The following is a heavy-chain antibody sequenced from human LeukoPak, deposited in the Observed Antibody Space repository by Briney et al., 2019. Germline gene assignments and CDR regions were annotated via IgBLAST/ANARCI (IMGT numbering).Heavy chain of an antibody. CDR3: ARAIVLVTHFDY. J-gene: IGHJ4*02. Sequence: PGRSLRLSGAASGXTFSSYAMHWVRQAPGKGLEWVALISYDGSNKYYADSVRGRFTISRDKSKNTLYLQMNSLRAEDTAVYYCARAIVLVTHFDYWGQGTLVTVSS. D-gene: IGHD3-22*01. CDR1: GXTFSSYA. V-gene: IGHV3-30-3*01. CDR2: ISYDGSNK.